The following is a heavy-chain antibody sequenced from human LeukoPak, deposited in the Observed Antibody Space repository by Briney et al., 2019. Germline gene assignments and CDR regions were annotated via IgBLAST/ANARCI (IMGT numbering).Heavy chain of an antibody. Sequence: GASVKVSCKASGGTFSSYAISWVRQAPGQGLEWMGGIIPIFGTANYAQKFRGRVTITADKSTRTAYMELSSLRSEDTAVYYCARDAEGGYSYGTDYWGQGTLVTVSS. CDR1: GGTFSSYA. V-gene: IGHV1-69*06. CDR3: ARDAEGGYSYGTDY. CDR2: IIPIFGTA. J-gene: IGHJ4*02. D-gene: IGHD5-18*01.